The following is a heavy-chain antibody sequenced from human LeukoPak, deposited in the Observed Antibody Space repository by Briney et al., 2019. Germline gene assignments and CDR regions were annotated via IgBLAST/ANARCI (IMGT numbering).Heavy chain of an antibody. CDR1: GFTFSSYW. Sequence: GGSLRLSCAASGFTFSSYWMHWVRQTPGKGLVWVSRIKGDGSDTLYADSVKGRFTISRDNSKNTLYLQTSSLGVDDTAVYYCARASTTVPNLLDYWGPGALVSVSS. CDR2: IKGDGSDT. D-gene: IGHD4-17*01. V-gene: IGHV3-74*01. J-gene: IGHJ4*02. CDR3: ARASTTVPNLLDY.